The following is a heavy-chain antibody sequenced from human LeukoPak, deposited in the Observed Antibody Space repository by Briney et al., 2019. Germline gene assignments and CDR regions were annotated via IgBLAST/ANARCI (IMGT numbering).Heavy chain of an antibody. J-gene: IGHJ3*02. D-gene: IGHD4-23*01. CDR1: GGSFSGYY. CDR3: ARGRRLLRSLGAFDI. CDR2: INHSGST. Sequence: SETLSLTCAVYGGSFSGYYWSWIRQPPGKGLEWIGEINHSGSTNYNPSLKSRVTISVDTSKNQFSLKLSSVTAADTAVYYCARGRRLLRSLGAFDIWGQGTMVTVSS. V-gene: IGHV4-34*01.